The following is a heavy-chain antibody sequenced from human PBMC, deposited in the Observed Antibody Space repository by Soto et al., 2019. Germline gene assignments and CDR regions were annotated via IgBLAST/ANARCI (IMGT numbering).Heavy chain of an antibody. V-gene: IGHV4-30-4*01. D-gene: IGHD2-21*01. Sequence: SETLSLTCTVSGGSISSGDYYWSWIRQPPGKGLEWIGYIYYSGSTYYNPSLKSRVTISVDTSKNQFSLKLSSVTAADTAVYYCARGGHSGGENDYWGQGTLVTVSS. CDR2: IYYSGST. CDR1: GGSISSGDYY. CDR3: ARGGHSGGENDY. J-gene: IGHJ4*02.